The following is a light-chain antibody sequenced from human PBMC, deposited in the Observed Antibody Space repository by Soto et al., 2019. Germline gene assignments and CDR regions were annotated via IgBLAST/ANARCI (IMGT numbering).Light chain of an antibody. J-gene: IGKJ4*01. CDR1: QGVSSY. V-gene: IGKV3-20*01. CDR3: QQYGSSPLT. CDR2: DAS. Sequence: ETVMTQSPVTLSVSPGDTATLSCRASQGVSSYLAWYQQKPGQAPRLLIYDASSRATGIPDRFSGSGSGTDFTLTISRLEPEDFAVYNCQQYGSSPLTFGGGTKVDIK.